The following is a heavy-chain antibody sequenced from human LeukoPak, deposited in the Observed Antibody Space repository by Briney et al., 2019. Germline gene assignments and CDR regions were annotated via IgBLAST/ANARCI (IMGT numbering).Heavy chain of an antibody. CDR1: GLTFSSYG. J-gene: IGHJ4*02. CDR2: IRYDGSNK. Sequence: PGGSLRLSCAASGLTFSSYGMHWVRQAPGKGLEWVAFIRYDGSNKYYADSVKGRFTISRDNSKNTLYLQMNSLRAEDTAVYYCAKERGGNSDYWGQGTLVTVSS. CDR3: AKERGGNSDY. D-gene: IGHD4-23*01. V-gene: IGHV3-30*02.